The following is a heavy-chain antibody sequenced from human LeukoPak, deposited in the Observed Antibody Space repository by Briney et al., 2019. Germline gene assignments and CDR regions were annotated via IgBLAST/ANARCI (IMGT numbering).Heavy chain of an antibody. V-gene: IGHV1-69*05. CDR2: IIPMFGTA. J-gene: IGHJ3*02. CDR3: ARFGLGKHIEVAGIPFDI. CDR1: GGTFDNYA. Sequence: ASVKVSCKASGGTFDNYAISWVRQAPGQGLEWMGGIIPMFGTANYAQKLQGRVTMTTDTSTSTAYMELRSLRSDDTAVYYCARFGLGKHIEVAGIPFDIWGQGTMVTVSS. D-gene: IGHD6-19*01.